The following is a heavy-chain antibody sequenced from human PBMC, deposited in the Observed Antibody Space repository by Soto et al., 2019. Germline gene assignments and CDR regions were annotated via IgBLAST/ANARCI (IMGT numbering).Heavy chain of an antibody. Sequence: EVQLVESGGGLVKPGGSLRLSCAASGFTFSNAWMIWVRQAPGKGLEWVGRIKSKTDGGTTDYAEPVTDRITISRDDSKNTLYLQMTSLKTEYTAVYYCTTLPAYPGILFPDDWGQGNLVTVSS. CDR3: TTLPAYPGILFPDD. D-gene: IGHD2-15*01. V-gene: IGHV3-15*01. J-gene: IGHJ4*02. CDR1: GFTFSNAW. CDR2: IKSKTDGGTT.